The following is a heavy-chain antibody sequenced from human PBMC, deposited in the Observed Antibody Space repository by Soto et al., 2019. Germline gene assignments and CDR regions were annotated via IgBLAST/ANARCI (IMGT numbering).Heavy chain of an antibody. CDR1: GYTLTELS. Sequence: QVQLVQSGAEVKKPGASVKVSCKVSGYTLTELSMHWVRQAPGKGLEWMGGFDPEDGETIYAQTFQVRVTMTEDTYTYTAYMELSRLRSEDTDVYYCATASGCSGGRCYIGSDAFDIWGQGTMVTVSS. D-gene: IGHD2-15*01. J-gene: IGHJ3*02. CDR3: ATASGCSGGRCYIGSDAFDI. CDR2: FDPEDGET. V-gene: IGHV1-24*01.